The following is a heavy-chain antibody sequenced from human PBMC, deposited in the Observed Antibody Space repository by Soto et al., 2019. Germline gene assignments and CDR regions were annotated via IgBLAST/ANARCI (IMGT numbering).Heavy chain of an antibody. Sequence: QVQLVHSGAGVKKPGSSVKVYCKASGYSFTSYFLNWVRQAPGHGLEWMVIINPNDGTTTYAPKDQGRATMTRDTSSNTGYMELTSLRSEDTAIYFCAIINYGVGRAFDFWGQGTMVTVSS. J-gene: IGHJ3*01. CDR1: GYSFTSYF. CDR3: AIINYGVGRAFDF. V-gene: IGHV1-46*01. CDR2: INPNDGTT. D-gene: IGHD2-8*01.